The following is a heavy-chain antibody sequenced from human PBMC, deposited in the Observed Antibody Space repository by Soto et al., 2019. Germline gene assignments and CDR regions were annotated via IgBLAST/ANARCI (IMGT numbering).Heavy chain of an antibody. Sequence: SETLSLTCTVSDDSIRNYYWRWIRQPPGKGLDWIGYIYYSGNTNYDPSLKSRVTMSVDTSKNQFSLTLSSVTAADTAVYFCARLTPITVAGLSYSYPYMGVWGKGTTVTVFS. D-gene: IGHD5-12*01. V-gene: IGHV4-59*08. CDR3: ARLTPITVAGLSYSYPYMGV. J-gene: IGHJ6*03. CDR1: DDSIRNYY. CDR2: IYYSGNT.